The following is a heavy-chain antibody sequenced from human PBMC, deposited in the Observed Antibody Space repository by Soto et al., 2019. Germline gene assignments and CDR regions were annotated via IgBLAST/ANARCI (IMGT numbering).Heavy chain of an antibody. CDR3: ARGRGAVAGKTLYYFDY. V-gene: IGHV4-59*01. J-gene: IGHJ4*02. D-gene: IGHD6-19*01. CDR1: GGSISSYY. CDR2: IYYSGST. Sequence: SETLSLTCTVSGGSISSYYWSWIRQPPGKGLEWIGYIYYSGSTNYNPSLKSRVTISVDTSKNQFSLKLSSVTAADTAVYYCARGRGAVAGKTLYYFDYWGQGTLVTVSS.